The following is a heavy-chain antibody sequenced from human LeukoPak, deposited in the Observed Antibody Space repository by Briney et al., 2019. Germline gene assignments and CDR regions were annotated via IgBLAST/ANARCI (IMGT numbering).Heavy chain of an antibody. V-gene: IGHV6-1*01. CDR3: ARDRAAGGRGIDY. J-gene: IGHJ4*02. Sequence: SQTLSLTCALSADSVSSNSAALDWIRQSPSRGLEWLGRTYYRSKWCNDYAVSVKSRITINPDTSKNQFSLQLNSMTPEDTAVYYCARDRAAGGRGIDYWGQGTLVTVSS. D-gene: IGHD6-13*01. CDR2: TYYRSKWCN. CDR1: ADSVSSNSAA.